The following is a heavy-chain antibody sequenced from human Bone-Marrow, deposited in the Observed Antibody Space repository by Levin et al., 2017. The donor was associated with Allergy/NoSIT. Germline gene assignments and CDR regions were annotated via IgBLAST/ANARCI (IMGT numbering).Heavy chain of an antibody. V-gene: IGHV4-39*01. CDR1: SDSISSTSHY. J-gene: IGHJ3*02. CDR3: AREGYYGSEKEDAFDI. Sequence: MSSETLSLTCAVSSDSISSTSHYWGWIRQPPGKGLEWIGSIYYSGNTYYDPSLKSRVTISVDTSKNQFSLKLRSVTAADTAVYYCAREGYYGSEKEDAFDIWGQGTLVIVSS. CDR2: IYYSGNT. D-gene: IGHD3-16*01.